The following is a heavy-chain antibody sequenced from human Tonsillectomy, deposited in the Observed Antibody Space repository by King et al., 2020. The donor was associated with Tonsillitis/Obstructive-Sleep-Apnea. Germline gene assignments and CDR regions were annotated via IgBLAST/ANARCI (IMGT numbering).Heavy chain of an antibody. CDR3: ARYNFWNGYYIDS. Sequence: QLQLQESGPGLVKPSETLSLTCTVSGGSISSYYWSWIRQPPGKGLEWIGYIYYSGSTNYNPSLKRRVTISVDTSKNQFSLKLSSVTAADTAVYYCARYNFWNGYYIDSWGQGTLVTVSS. CDR1: GGSISSYY. CDR2: IYYSGST. D-gene: IGHD3-3*01. V-gene: IGHV4-59*01. J-gene: IGHJ4*02.